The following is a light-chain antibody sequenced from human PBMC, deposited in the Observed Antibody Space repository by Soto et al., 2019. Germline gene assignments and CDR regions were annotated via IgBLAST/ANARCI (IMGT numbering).Light chain of an antibody. Sequence: EIVLTQSPGTLSLSPGERATLSCSASQSVSSSYLAWYQHKPVQAPRLLIYGASSRATAIPDRFSGSGSGTDFTLTISRLEPEDFAVYYCQQYGTSRHGTFGQGTRLEIK. CDR1: QSVSSSY. CDR3: QQYGTSRHGT. J-gene: IGKJ5*01. CDR2: GAS. V-gene: IGKV3-20*01.